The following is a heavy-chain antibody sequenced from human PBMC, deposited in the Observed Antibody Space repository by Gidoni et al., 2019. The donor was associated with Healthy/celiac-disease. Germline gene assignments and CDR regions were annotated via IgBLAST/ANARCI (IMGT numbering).Heavy chain of an antibody. CDR1: GCTFSSYG. CDR3: AKSLGPWLVRSKVDDAFDI. D-gene: IGHD6-19*01. J-gene: IGHJ3*02. V-gene: IGHV3-30*18. CDR2: ISYYGSNK. Sequence: QVQRGEYGGGVVKPGQSLRPSCAAEGCTFSSYGMHWVRQAPGKGLGWVAVISYYGSNKYYADSVKGLFTISRDNSKNTLYLQMNSLRAEDTAVYYCAKSLGPWLVRSKVDDAFDIWGQGTMVTVSS.